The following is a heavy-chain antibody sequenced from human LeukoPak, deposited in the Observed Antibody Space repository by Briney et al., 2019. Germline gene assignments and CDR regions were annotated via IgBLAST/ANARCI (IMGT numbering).Heavy chain of an antibody. D-gene: IGHD3-10*01. CDR2: INPKSGGT. Sequence: GASVKVSCKPSGYTFTGFYMHWVRQAPGQGLEWMGWINPKSGGTNYAQKLQGRVTMNRDTSISTAYMELSRLRYDDTGVYYCAWFGEPDAFDIWGQGTMVTVSS. J-gene: IGHJ3*02. CDR1: GYTFTGFY. V-gene: IGHV1-2*02. CDR3: AWFGEPDAFDI.